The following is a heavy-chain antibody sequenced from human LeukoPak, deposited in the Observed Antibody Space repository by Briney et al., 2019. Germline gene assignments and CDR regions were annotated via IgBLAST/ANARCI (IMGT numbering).Heavy chain of an antibody. CDR2: ISGSGGST. CDR3: AREVGYCSSTSCSSRYFHR. D-gene: IGHD2-2*01. J-gene: IGHJ1*01. CDR1: GFTFSSYA. Sequence: GGSLRLSCAASGFTFSSYAMSWVRQAPGKGLEWASAISGSGGSTYYADSVKGRFTISRDNSKNTLYLQMNSLRAEDTAVYYCAREVGYCSSTSCSSRYFHRWGQGTPVTVSS. V-gene: IGHV3-23*01.